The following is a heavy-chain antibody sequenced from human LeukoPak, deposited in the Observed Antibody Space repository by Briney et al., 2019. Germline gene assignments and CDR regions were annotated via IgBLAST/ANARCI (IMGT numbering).Heavy chain of an antibody. CDR2: IYYSGST. V-gene: IGHV4-39*01. Sequence: SETLFLTCTVSGGSISSSSYYWGWIRQPPGKGLEWIGSIYYSGSTYYNPSLKSRVTISVDTSKNQFSLKLSSVTAADTAVYYCARRGITMVRGMKNWFDPWGQGTLVTVSS. J-gene: IGHJ5*02. D-gene: IGHD3-10*01. CDR3: ARRGITMVRGMKNWFDP. CDR1: GGSISSSSYY.